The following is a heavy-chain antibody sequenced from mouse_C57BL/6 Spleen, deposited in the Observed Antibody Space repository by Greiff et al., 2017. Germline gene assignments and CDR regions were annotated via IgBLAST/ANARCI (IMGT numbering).Heavy chain of an antibody. D-gene: IGHD1-1*01. CDR3: ARYRSSPHYYAMDY. CDR2: INPNYGTT. J-gene: IGHJ4*01. CDR1: GYSFTDYN. V-gene: IGHV1-39*01. Sequence: EVQLKESGPELVKPGASVKISCKASGYSFTDYNMNWVKQSNGKSLEWIGVINPNYGTTSYNQKFKGKATLTVDQSSSTAYMQLNSLTSEDSAVYYCARYRSSPHYYAMDYWGQGTSVTVSS.